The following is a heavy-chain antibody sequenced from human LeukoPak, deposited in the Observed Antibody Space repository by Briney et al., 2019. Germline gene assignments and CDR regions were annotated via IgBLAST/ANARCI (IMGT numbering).Heavy chain of an antibody. CDR3: ARGVYSGYDSFDY. J-gene: IGHJ4*02. D-gene: IGHD5-12*01. CDR1: GYTFTGYY. Sequence: ASVKVSCKASGYTFTGYYMHWVRQAPGQGLEWMGWINPNSGGTNYAQKFQGRVTMTRDTSSSTAYMELSRLRSDDTAVYYCARGVYSGYDSFDYWGQGTLVTVSS. V-gene: IGHV1-2*02. CDR2: INPNSGGT.